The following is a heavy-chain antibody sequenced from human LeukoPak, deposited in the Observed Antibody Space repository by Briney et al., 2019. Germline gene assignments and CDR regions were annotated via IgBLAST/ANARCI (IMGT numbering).Heavy chain of an antibody. D-gene: IGHD6-13*01. CDR1: GYTFTSYG. CDR3: AGDQGIAAAGTHGY. Sequence: ASVKVSCKASGYTFTSYGISWVRRAPGQGLEWMGWISAYNGNTNYAQKLQGRVTMTTDTSTSTAYMELRSLRSDDTAVYYCAGDQGIAAAGTHGYWGQGTLVTVSS. V-gene: IGHV1-18*01. J-gene: IGHJ4*02. CDR2: ISAYNGNT.